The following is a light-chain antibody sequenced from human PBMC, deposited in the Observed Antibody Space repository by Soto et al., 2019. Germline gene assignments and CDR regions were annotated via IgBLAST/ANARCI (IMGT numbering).Light chain of an antibody. CDR1: QSITNY. CDR2: AAS. CDR3: QQSYNYPYT. V-gene: IGKV1-39*01. J-gene: IGKJ2*01. Sequence: DIQVTQSPSSLSASVRDRVTITCRASQSITNYLNWYQHEPGKAPKLLIYAASSLQSGVPPRFSGSGSGTDFTLTISSLQPEDFATYHCQQSYNYPYTFGQGTK.